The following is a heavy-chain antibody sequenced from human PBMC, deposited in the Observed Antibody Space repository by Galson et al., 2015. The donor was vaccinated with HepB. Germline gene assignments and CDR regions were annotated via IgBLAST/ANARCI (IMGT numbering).Heavy chain of an antibody. D-gene: IGHD2-21*02. CDR3: ARTIPSAVTVTPFDY. Sequence: PALVKPTQTLTLTCTFSGFSLSTSGVGVGWIRQPPGQALEWLALIFWDDDNRYSPSLMSRLTITKDTSENQVVLTMTNMDPVDTATYFCARTIPSAVTVTPFDYWGQGILVTVSS. CDR2: IFWDDDN. V-gene: IGHV2-5*02. J-gene: IGHJ4*02. CDR1: GFSLSTSGVG.